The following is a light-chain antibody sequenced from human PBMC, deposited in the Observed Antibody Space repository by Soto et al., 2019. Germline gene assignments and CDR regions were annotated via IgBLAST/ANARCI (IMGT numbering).Light chain of an antibody. CDR1: QSVSSSY. V-gene: IGKV3-20*01. CDR3: QLYGSSPLVT. J-gene: IGKJ5*01. CDR2: GAS. Sequence: EIVLTQSPGTLSLSPGERATLSCRASQSVSSSYFAWYQQKPGQAPRLLIYGASNRATGIPDRFSGSGSGTDFTLTISRLEPEDFAVYYCQLYGSSPLVTFGQGTRLEIK.